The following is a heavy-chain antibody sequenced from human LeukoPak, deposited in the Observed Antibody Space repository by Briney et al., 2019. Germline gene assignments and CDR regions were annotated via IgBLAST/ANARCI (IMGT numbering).Heavy chain of an antibody. CDR3: ARGGYYFDY. CDR1: GGSISSYY. V-gene: IGHV4-59*01. J-gene: IGHJ4*02. Sequence: SETLSLTCTVSGGSISSYYWSWIRQPPEKGLEWIGYIYYSGSTNYNPSLKSRVTISVDTSKSQFSLKLSSVTAADTAVYYCARGGYYFDYWGQGTLVTVSS. D-gene: IGHD3-22*01. CDR2: IYYSGST.